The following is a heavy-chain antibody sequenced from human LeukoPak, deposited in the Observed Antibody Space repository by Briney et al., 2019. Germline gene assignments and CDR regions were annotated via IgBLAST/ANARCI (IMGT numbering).Heavy chain of an antibody. D-gene: IGHD3-10*02. Sequence: PGGSLRLSCAASGFTFSRFWMSWVRQAPGKGLEWVSYISSSGSTIYYADSVKGRFTISRDNAKNSLYLQMNSPRAEDTAVYYCAELGITMIGGVWGKGTTVTISS. CDR2: ISSSGSTI. CDR1: GFTFSRFW. J-gene: IGHJ6*04. V-gene: IGHV3-48*03. CDR3: AELGITMIGGV.